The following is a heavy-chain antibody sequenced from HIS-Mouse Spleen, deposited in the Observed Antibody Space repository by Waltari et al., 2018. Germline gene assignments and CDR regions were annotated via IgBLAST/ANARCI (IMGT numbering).Heavy chain of an antibody. J-gene: IGHJ4*02. Sequence: EVQLVESGGGLVQPGGSLRLSCAASGFTVSSNYMSWVRQAPGKGLDWVSVIFSGGSTDYADSVKGRFTISRDNSKSTLYLQMNSRRAEDTAVYYCARKYSSSFDYWGQGTLVTVSS. CDR3: ARKYSSSFDY. CDR2: IFSGGST. CDR1: GFTVSSNY. V-gene: IGHV3-66*01. D-gene: IGHD6-6*01.